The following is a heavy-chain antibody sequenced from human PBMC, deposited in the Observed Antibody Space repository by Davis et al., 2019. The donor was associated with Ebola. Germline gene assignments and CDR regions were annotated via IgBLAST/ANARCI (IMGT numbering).Heavy chain of an antibody. J-gene: IGHJ4*02. CDR1: GYTFTGYY. Sequence: ASVKVSCKASGYTFTGYYMHWVRPAPGQGLDWFRLLNPNSGGTNYAQKFQGWVTMTRDTSISPAYMELSRLRSDDTAVYYCARVGTTVTTFDYWGQGTLVTVSS. D-gene: IGHD4-17*01. V-gene: IGHV1-2*04. CDR2: LNPNSGGT. CDR3: ARVGTTVTTFDY.